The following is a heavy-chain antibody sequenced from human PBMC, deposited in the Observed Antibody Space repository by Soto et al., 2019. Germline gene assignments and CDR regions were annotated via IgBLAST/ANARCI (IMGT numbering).Heavy chain of an antibody. CDR2: ISAYNGNT. V-gene: IGHV1-18*01. CDR3: AREYSYAREGLVF. J-gene: IGHJ4*02. Sequence: ASVKISCKASGYTFTSYGISWVRQAPGQGLEWMGWISAYNGNTNYAQKLQGRVTMTTDTSTSTAYMELSSLRSDDTAVYYCAREYSYAREGLVFWGQGTLVTVSS. CDR1: GYTFTSYG. D-gene: IGHD5-18*01.